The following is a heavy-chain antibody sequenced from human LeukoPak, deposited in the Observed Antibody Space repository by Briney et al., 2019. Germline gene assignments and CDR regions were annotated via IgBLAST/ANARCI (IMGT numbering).Heavy chain of an antibody. CDR3: ASMFIVVVPAAIWD. D-gene: IGHD2-2*01. V-gene: IGHV4-39*01. Sequence: SETLSLTCTVSGGSISSSSYYWGWIRQPPGKGLEWIGSIYYSGSTYYNPSLKSRVTISVDTSKNQFSLKLSSVTAADTAVYYCASMFIVVVPAAIWDWGQGTLVTVSS. CDR1: GGSISSSSYY. CDR2: IYYSGST. J-gene: IGHJ4*02.